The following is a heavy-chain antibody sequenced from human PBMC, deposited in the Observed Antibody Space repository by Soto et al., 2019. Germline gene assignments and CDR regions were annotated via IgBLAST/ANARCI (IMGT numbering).Heavy chain of an antibody. Sequence: SETLSLTCTGSGGSISSYYWSWIRQPPGKGLEWIGYIYYSGSTNYNPSLKSRVTISVDTSKNQFSLKLSSVTAADTAVYYCARRDYDILTGYSNFDYWGQGTLVTVSS. D-gene: IGHD3-9*01. CDR1: GGSISSYY. V-gene: IGHV4-59*08. CDR2: IYYSGST. J-gene: IGHJ4*02. CDR3: ARRDYDILTGYSNFDY.